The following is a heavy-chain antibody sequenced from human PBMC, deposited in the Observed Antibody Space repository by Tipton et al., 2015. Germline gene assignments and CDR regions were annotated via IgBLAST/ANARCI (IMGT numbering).Heavy chain of an antibody. CDR3: AMYPRFLEWLSSNYYGMDV. Sequence: TLSLTCTVSGGSISSSNYYWGWIRQPPGKGLECIGSIYYSGSTYYNPSLKSRVTISVDTSKNQFSLKLSSVTAADTAVYYCAMYPRFLEWLSSNYYGMDVWGQRTTVTVSS. V-gene: IGHV4-39*01. D-gene: IGHD3-3*01. CDR2: IYYSGST. J-gene: IGHJ6*02. CDR1: GGSISSSNYY.